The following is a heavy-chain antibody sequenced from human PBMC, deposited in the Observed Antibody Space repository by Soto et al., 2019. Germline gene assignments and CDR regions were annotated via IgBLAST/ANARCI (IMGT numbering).Heavy chain of an antibody. J-gene: IGHJ4*02. CDR1: GGSFSGYY. CDR2: INHSGST. V-gene: IGHV4-34*01. D-gene: IGHD6-13*01. CDR3: ARRRAGSWGYFDY. Sequence: PSETLSLTCAVYGGSFSGYYWSWIRQPPGKGLEWIGEINHSGSTNYNPSLKSRVTISVDTSKNQFSLKLSSVTAADTAVYYCARRRAGSWGYFDYWGQGTLVNVSS.